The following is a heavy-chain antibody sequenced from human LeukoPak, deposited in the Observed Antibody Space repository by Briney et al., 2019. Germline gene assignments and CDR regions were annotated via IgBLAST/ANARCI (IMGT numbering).Heavy chain of an antibody. CDR1: GFTFSSYG. Sequence: GGSLRLSCAASGFTFSSYGMHWVRQAPGKGLEWVAVIWYDGSNKYYADSVKGRLTISRDNSKNTLYLQMNSLRAEDTAVYYCARAPYYDYVWGSYRTTPFDYWGQGTLVTVSS. V-gene: IGHV3-33*01. CDR2: IWYDGSNK. D-gene: IGHD3-16*02. J-gene: IGHJ4*02. CDR3: ARAPYYDYVWGSYRTTPFDY.